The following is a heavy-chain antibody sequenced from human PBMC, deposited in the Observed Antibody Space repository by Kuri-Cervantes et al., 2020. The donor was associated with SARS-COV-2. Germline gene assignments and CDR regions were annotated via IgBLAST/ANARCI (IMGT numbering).Heavy chain of an antibody. CDR3: ARGSGFREQTFDY. CDR2: ISGSGGST. CDR1: GFTFSSYA. V-gene: IGHV3-23*01. D-gene: IGHD3-10*01. J-gene: IGHJ4*02. Sequence: GGSLRLSCAASGFTFSSYAMSWVRQAPGKGLEWVSAISGSGGSTYYADSVKGSFTISRDNSKNTLYLQMNSLRAEDTAVYYCARGSGFREQTFDYWGQGTLVTVSS.